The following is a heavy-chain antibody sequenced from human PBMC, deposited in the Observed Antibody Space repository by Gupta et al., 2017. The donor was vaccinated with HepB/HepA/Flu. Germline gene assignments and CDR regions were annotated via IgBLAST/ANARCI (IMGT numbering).Heavy chain of an antibody. CDR2: IYWDDDK. J-gene: IGHJ5*02. CDR1: GFSLSTSGVG. V-gene: IGHV2-5*02. Sequence: QITLKESGPTLVKPTQTLTLTCTFSGFSLSTSGVGVGWIRQPPGKALEWLALIYWDDDKRYSPSLKSRLTITKDTSKNQVVLTMTNMDPVDTATYYCARRRTSSSSGWFDPWGQGTLVTVSS. D-gene: IGHD6-6*01. CDR3: ARRRTSSSSGWFDP.